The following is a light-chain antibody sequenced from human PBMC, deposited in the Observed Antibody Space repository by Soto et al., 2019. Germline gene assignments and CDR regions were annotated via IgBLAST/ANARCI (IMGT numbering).Light chain of an antibody. J-gene: IGKJ4*01. CDR3: QQYNKWPLT. V-gene: IGKV3-15*01. CDR2: GAS. Sequence: EIVMTQSPATLSVSPGQRATLSCRSSQSVRSNLAWYQQKPGQPPRLLISGASTRATGIPARFSGSGSGTEFTLTISSLQSEDFEVDYCQQYNKWPLTVGGGAKVEPK. CDR1: QSVRSN.